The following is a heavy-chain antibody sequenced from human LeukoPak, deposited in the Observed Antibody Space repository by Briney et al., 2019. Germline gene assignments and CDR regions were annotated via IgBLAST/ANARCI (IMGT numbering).Heavy chain of an antibody. CDR3: ARRGGSSSRRSPIDY. CDR2: IKQDGSQR. D-gene: IGHD6-6*01. V-gene: IGHV3-7*01. Sequence: GGSLRLSCTASGFTFSDYWITWVRQAPGKGPEWVANIKQDGSQRYYVDSVRGRFTISRDNAKNSLFLQMNGLRVEDTAVYYCARRGGSSSRRSPIDYWGQGTLVTVSS. J-gene: IGHJ4*02. CDR1: GFTFSDYW.